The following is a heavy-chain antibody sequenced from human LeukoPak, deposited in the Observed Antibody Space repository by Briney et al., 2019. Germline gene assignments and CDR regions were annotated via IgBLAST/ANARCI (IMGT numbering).Heavy chain of an antibody. V-gene: IGHV3-30*02. CDR2: IRYDGSNK. CDR1: GFTFSSYG. CDR3: AKDWIFGVVRVSGPGGATYFDY. Sequence: PGGSLRLSCAASGFTFSSYGMHWVRQAPGKGLEWVAFIRYDGSNKYYADSVKGRFTISRDNSKNTLYLQMNSLRAEDTAVYYCAKDWIFGVVRVSGPGGATYFDYWGQGTLVTVSS. J-gene: IGHJ4*02. D-gene: IGHD3-3*01.